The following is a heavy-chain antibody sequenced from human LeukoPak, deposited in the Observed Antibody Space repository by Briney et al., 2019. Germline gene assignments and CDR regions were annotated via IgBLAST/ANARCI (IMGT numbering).Heavy chain of an antibody. J-gene: IGHJ4*02. CDR1: GGSISSSSYY. CDR3: AREQSSSGWFDY. V-gene: IGHV4-39*07. D-gene: IGHD6-19*01. CDR2: IYHSGST. Sequence: PSETLSLTCTVSGGSISSSSYYWGWIRQPPGKGLEWIGSIYHSGSTYYNPSLKSRVTISVDTSKNQFSLKLSSVTAADTAVYYCAREQSSSGWFDYWGQGTLVTVSS.